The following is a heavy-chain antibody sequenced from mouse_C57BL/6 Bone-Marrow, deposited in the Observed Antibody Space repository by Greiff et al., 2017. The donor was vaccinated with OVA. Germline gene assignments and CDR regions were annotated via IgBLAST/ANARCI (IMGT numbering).Heavy chain of an antibody. J-gene: IGHJ3*01. CDR1: GYSIPSGYY. V-gene: IGHV3-6*01. CDR2: ISYDGSN. CDR3: ASPRGAY. Sequence: ESGPGLVKPSQSLSLTCSVTGYSIPSGYYWNWIRQFPGNKLEWMGYISYDGSNNYNPSLKNRISITRDTSKNQFFLKLNSVTTEDTATYYCASPRGAYWGQGTLVTVSA.